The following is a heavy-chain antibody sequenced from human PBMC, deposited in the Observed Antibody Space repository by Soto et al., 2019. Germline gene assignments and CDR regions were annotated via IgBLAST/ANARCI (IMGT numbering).Heavy chain of an antibody. D-gene: IGHD5-12*01. Sequence: EVQLVESGGGLIHPGGSLRLSCAASGFTVSSNYMSWVRQAPGKGLEWVSTIYSGGRTFYADSVKGRFTISRDSSKNTLYLEMNSLRAEDTAVYYCARDGAMATYFEYFQHWGQGTLVTVSS. CDR3: ARDGAMATYFEYFQH. CDR2: IYSGGRT. V-gene: IGHV3-53*01. J-gene: IGHJ1*01. CDR1: GFTVSSNY.